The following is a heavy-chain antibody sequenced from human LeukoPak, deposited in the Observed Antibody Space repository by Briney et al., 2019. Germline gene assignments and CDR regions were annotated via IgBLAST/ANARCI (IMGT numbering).Heavy chain of an antibody. V-gene: IGHV3-23*01. Sequence: GGSLRLSCAASGFTVSSNYMSWVRQAPGKGLEWVSAISGSGGSTYYADSVKGRFTISRDNSKNTLYLQMNSLRAEDTAVYYCAKGTDSSGYYPERSFDYWGQGTLVTVSS. D-gene: IGHD3-22*01. CDR2: ISGSGGST. J-gene: IGHJ4*02. CDR3: AKGTDSSGYYPERSFDY. CDR1: GFTVSSNY.